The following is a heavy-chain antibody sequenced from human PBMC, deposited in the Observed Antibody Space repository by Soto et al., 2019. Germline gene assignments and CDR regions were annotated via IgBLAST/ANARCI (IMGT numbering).Heavy chain of an antibody. Sequence: EVQLVESGGGLVQPGGSLRLSCAASGFTVSSKYMSWVRQAPGKGLEWVSLINRGGSISYADSVKGRFTISRDNSENTLXXQMXXXXAEDTAVXXXXXXXXXXXXXXXXGXPMDVWGKGTTVTVSS. J-gene: IGHJ6*03. V-gene: IGHV3-66*01. CDR3: XXXXXXXXXXXXXGXPMDV. CDR2: INRGGSI. CDR1: GFTVSSKY.